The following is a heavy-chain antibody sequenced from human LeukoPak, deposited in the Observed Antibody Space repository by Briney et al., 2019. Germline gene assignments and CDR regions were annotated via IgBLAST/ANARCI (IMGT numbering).Heavy chain of an antibody. V-gene: IGHV3-7*01. Sequence: GGSLRLSCAASGFTFSSYWMSWVRQAPGKGLEWVANIKQDGREKYYVDSVKGRFTISRDNAKNSLYLQMTSLRAEDTAVYYRARAKSYYFDYWGQGTLVTVSS. J-gene: IGHJ4*02. CDR2: IKQDGREK. D-gene: IGHD1-26*01. CDR1: GFTFSSYW. CDR3: ARAKSYYFDY.